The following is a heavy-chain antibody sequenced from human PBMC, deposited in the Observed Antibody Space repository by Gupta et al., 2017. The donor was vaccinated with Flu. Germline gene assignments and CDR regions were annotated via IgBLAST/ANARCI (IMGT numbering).Heavy chain of an antibody. V-gene: IGHV1-69*01. Sequence: QVQLVQSGAEVKKPGSSVKVSCKASGGTFSSYAISWVRPAPVQGLEWMGGIIPIFGTANYAQKFQGRVTITADESTSTAYMELSSLRSEDTAVYYCARDSNLDIVVVPAAMWYYGMDVWGQGTTVTVSS. J-gene: IGHJ6*02. CDR1: GGTFSSYA. D-gene: IGHD2-2*01. CDR2: IIPIFGTA. CDR3: ARDSNLDIVVVPAAMWYYGMDV.